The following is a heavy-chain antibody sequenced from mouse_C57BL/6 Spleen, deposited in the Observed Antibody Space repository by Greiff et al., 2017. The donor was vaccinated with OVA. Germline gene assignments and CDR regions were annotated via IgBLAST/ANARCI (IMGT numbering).Heavy chain of an antibody. Sequence: VQLQQPGAELVRPGSSVKLSCKASGYTFTSYWMHWVKQRPIQGLEWIGNIDPSDSETHYNQKFKDKATLTVDKSSSTAYMQLSSLTSEDSAVYYCARSVGDYDDYYAMDYWGQGTSVTVSS. CDR1: GYTFTSYW. J-gene: IGHJ4*01. CDR3: ARSVGDYDDYYAMDY. CDR2: IDPSDSET. V-gene: IGHV1-52*01. D-gene: IGHD2-4*01.